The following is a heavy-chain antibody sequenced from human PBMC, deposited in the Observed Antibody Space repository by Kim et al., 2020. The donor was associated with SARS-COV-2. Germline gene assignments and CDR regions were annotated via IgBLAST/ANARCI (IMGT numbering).Heavy chain of an antibody. J-gene: IGHJ4*02. CDR1: VYTFTAFY. Sequence: ASVKVSCKTSVYTFTAFYIHWVRQAPGQGLEWVGRINTYSGGANYARKFQGKVTITTDTSIDTAYMDLSGLTSDDTAVYFCTRDDTSGYSVYWGQGTLVAVSS. V-gene: IGHV1-2*06. CDR3: TRDDTSGYSVY. CDR2: INTYSGGA. D-gene: IGHD5-18*01.